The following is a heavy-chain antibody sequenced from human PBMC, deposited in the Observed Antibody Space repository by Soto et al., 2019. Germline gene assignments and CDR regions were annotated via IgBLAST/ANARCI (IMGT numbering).Heavy chain of an antibody. V-gene: IGHV1-2*02. Sequence: ASVNVSCKASGYTFTGSYMHWVRQAPGQGLEWMGWINPNSGGTNYAQKFQGRVTMTRDTSISTAYMELSRLRSDDTAVYYCARDRIDSGSYWGPPTYCGQGALVTVSS. D-gene: IGHD1-26*01. CDR2: INPNSGGT. CDR3: ARDRIDSGSYWGPPTY. J-gene: IGHJ4*02. CDR1: GYTFTGSY.